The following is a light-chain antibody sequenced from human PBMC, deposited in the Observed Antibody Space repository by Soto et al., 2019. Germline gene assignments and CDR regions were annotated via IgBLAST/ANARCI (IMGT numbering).Light chain of an antibody. CDR1: NSNIGDKA. CDR3: ASWDDSLTLV. V-gene: IGLV1-44*01. Sequence: QSVLTQPPSASGTPGQRVTISCSGSNSNIGDKAVTWYQQIPGTAPNVVIHSDDQRPSGVPDRFSGSKSGNSASLAISAVQSEDEADYFCASWDDSLTLVFGGGTKVTVL. J-gene: IGLJ2*01. CDR2: SDD.